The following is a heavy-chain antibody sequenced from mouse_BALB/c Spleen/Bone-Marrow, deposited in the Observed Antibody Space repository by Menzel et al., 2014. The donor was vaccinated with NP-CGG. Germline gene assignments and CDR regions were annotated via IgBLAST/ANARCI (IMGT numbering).Heavy chain of an antibody. CDR2: IDSSDRET. J-gene: IGHJ1*01. CDR3: ARSHGYYPYWYFDV. Sequence: VQLHQSGAELVKPGAPVKQTCKASGYTFNSYWTNWVKQRPGRGLERTGRIDSSDRETHYNQKFKDKATLTVDKSSSTAYIQLSSLTSEDSAVYYCARSHGYYPYWYFDVRSAGSTDPVSS. CDR1: GYTFNSYW. D-gene: IGHD2-3*01. V-gene: IGHV1-61*01.